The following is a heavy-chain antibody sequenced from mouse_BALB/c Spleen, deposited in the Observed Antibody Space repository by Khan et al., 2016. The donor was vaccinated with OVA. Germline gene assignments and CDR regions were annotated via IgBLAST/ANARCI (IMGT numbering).Heavy chain of an antibody. CDR3: ARAYYRYDGYYAMDY. D-gene: IGHD2-14*01. J-gene: IGHJ4*01. CDR2: IWGGGGT. V-gene: IGHV2-6-4*01. Sequence: VQLKQSGPGLVAPSQSLSITCTVSGFSLSRYNIHWVRQPPGKGLEWLGMIWGGGGTDYNSTLISRLNISKDNSKSQVFLKMNSLQTDDTAMYYWARAYYRYDGYYAMDYWGQGTSVTVSA. CDR1: GFSLSRYN.